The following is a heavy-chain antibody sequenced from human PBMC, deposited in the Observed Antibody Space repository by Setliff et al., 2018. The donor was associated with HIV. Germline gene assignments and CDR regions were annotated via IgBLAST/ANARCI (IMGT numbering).Heavy chain of an antibody. CDR1: DDSFSTSDYW. J-gene: IGHJ3*02. CDR3: ARQLASGFWAFDI. CDR2: IYHDGRT. Sequence: SETLSLTCTVSDDSFSTSDYWWAWVRQPPGKGLEWIGSIYHDGRTYYSPSLKSRVTISVDTSKNRFSLKLSSVTATDTAVNYCARQLASGFWAFDIWGQGTMVTVSS. V-gene: IGHV4-39*01. D-gene: IGHD3-22*01.